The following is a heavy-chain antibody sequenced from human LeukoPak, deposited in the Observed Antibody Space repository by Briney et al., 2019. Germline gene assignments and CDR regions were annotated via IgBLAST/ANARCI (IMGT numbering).Heavy chain of an antibody. CDR2: ISAYNGNT. CDR3: ARESIPNYDSSGYAPFDY. D-gene: IGHD3-22*01. CDR1: GYTFTSYG. J-gene: IGHJ4*02. Sequence: ASVKVSCKASGYTFTSYGISWVRQAPGQGLEWMGWISAYNGNTNYAQKLQGRVTMTTDTSTSTAYMELRSLRSDDTAVYYCARESIPNYDSSGYAPFDYWGQGTLVTVSS. V-gene: IGHV1-18*01.